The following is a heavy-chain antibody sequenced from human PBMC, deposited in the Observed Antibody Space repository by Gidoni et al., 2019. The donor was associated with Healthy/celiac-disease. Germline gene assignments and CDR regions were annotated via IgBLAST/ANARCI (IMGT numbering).Heavy chain of an antibody. D-gene: IGHD4-17*01. V-gene: IGHV3-21*01. CDR2: ISSSSSYI. CDR3: ARGGCYGDCCWFDP. J-gene: IGHJ5*02. Sequence: EVHLVESGGGLVKPGWSLRLSCAASGSTFRSYSMNWVRQAPVKGLEWVSSISSSSSYIYYADSVKGRFTISRDNAKNSLYLQMNSLRAEDTAVYYCARGGCYGDCCWFDPWGQGTLVTVSS. CDR1: GSTFRSYS.